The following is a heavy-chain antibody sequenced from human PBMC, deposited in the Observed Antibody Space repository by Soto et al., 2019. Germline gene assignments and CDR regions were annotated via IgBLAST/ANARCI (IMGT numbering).Heavy chain of an antibody. CDR2: ISGSGGST. CDR1: GFTFSSYA. Sequence: EVQLLESGGGLVQPGGSLRLSCAASGFTFSSYAMNWVRQAPGKGLEWVSAISGSGGSTYYADSGKGRFTISRDRSKNTLYLQMNSLRAEDTAVYYCAKGNSWSPALVLDIWGQGTMVTVSS. CDR3: AKGNSWSPALVLDI. V-gene: IGHV3-23*01. D-gene: IGHD1-7*01. J-gene: IGHJ3*02.